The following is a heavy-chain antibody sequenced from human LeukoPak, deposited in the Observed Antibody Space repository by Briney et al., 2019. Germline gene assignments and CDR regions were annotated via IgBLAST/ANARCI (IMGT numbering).Heavy chain of an antibody. V-gene: IGHV4-59*01. D-gene: IGHD4-17*01. J-gene: IGHJ4*02. Sequence: SETLSLTCTVSGGSISSYYWSWIRQPPGKGLEWIGYIYYSGSTNYNPSLKSRVTISVDTSKNQFSLKLSSVTAADTAVYYCAKTDDYGDLIDYWGQGTLVTVSS. CDR1: GGSISSYY. CDR2: IYYSGST. CDR3: AKTDDYGDLIDY.